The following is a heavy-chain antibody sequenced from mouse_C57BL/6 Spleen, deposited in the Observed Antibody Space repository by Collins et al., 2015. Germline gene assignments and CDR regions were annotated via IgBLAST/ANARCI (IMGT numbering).Heavy chain of an antibody. D-gene: IGHD2-5*01. CDR1: GYTFTSYW. CDR2: IYPSDSET. CDR3: ARWSYSNYYFDY. V-gene: IGHV1-61*01. J-gene: IGHJ2*01. Sequence: QVQLQQPGAELVRPGSSVKLSCKASGYTFTSYWMDWVKQRPGQGLEWIGNIYPSDSETHYNQKFKDKATLTVDKSSSTAYMQLSSLTSEDSAVYYCARWSYSNYYFDYWGQGTTLTVSS.